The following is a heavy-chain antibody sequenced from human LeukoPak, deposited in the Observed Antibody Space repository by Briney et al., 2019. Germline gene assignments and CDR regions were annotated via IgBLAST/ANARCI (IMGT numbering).Heavy chain of an antibody. J-gene: IGHJ3*02. CDR1: GFTSSTYS. CDR3: AKGNPSIVGSRDPFDI. D-gene: IGHD1-26*01. V-gene: IGHV3-23*05. Sequence: GGSLRLSCAASGFTSSTYSMAWVRQAPGKGLEWVSSTNRNGDDLYYADSVKGRFIVSRDNSRDTLFLQMNGLRAEDTAVYYCAKGNPSIVGSRDPFDIWGQGTMATVSS. CDR2: TNRNGDDL.